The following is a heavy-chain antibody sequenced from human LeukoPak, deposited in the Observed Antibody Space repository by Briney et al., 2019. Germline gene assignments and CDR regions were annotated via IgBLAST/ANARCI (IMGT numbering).Heavy chain of an antibody. CDR3: AKAVRDRSYYGMDV. CDR2: ISWNSGSI. CDR1: GFTFDDYA. J-gene: IGHJ6*02. D-gene: IGHD3-10*01. Sequence: PGGSLRLSCAASGFTFDDYAMHWVRQAPGKGLEWVSGISWNSGSIGYADSVKGRFTISRDNAKNSLYLQMNSLRAEDTALYYCAKAVRDRSYYGMDVWGQGTTVTVSS. V-gene: IGHV3-9*01.